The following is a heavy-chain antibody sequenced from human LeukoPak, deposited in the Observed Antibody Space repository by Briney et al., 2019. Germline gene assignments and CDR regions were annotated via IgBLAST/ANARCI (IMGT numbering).Heavy chain of an antibody. CDR3: AREDGDTAMVP. CDR2: IYYSGST. CDR1: GGSISSYY. V-gene: IGHV4-59*01. D-gene: IGHD5-18*01. Sequence: SETLSLTCTVSGGSISSYYWSWIRQPPGKGLEWIGYIYYSGSTNYNPSLKSRVTISVDTSKNQFSLKLSSMTAADTAVYYCAREDGDTAMVPWGQGTLVTVSS. J-gene: IGHJ5*02.